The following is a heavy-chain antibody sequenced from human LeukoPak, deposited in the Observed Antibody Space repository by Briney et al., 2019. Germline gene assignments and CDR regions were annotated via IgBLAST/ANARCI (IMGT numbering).Heavy chain of an antibody. CDR3: ARGRYSSGWFDY. CDR1: GFIFSSYS. CDR2: ISTISSYI. D-gene: IGHD6-19*01. J-gene: IGHJ4*02. V-gene: IGHV3-21*01. Sequence: GGSLRLSCAASGFIFSSYSMNWVRQAPGKGLEWVSPISTISSYIYYADSVKGRFTISRDNAENSLYLQMNSLRADDTAVYYCARGRYSSGWFDYWGQGTLVTVSS.